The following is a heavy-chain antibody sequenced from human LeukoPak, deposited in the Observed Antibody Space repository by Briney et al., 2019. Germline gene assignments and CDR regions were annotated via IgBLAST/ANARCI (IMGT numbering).Heavy chain of an antibody. CDR3: ARDRDGYNLFDY. CDR1: GFTFSSYS. V-gene: IGHV3-21*01. Sequence: PGGSLRLSCAASGFTFSSYSMNWVRQAPGKGLEWVSSISSSSSYIYYADSVKGRFTISRDNAKNSLYLQMNSLRAEDTAVYYCARDRDGYNLFDYWGQGTLVIVSS. CDR2: ISSSSSYI. D-gene: IGHD5-24*01. J-gene: IGHJ4*02.